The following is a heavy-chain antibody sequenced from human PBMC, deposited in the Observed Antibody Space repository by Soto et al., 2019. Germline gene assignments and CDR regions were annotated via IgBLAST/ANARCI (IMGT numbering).Heavy chain of an antibody. CDR1: GFPFRSFS. CDR2: ISGSSSFQ. Sequence: GGSLRLSCAASGFPFRSFSMNWVRQRPGKXPEWVSSISGSSSFQYYRDSVKGRFTISRDNAQNSLYLEMNSLRVEDTAVYFCARDRAGASGYYPDNFDYWGQGTLVTVSS. V-gene: IGHV3-21*01. D-gene: IGHD5-12*01. CDR3: ARDRAGASGYYPDNFDY. J-gene: IGHJ4*02.